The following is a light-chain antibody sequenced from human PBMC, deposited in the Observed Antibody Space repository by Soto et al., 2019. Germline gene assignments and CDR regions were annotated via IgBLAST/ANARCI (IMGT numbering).Light chain of an antibody. V-gene: IGKV1-33*01. Sequence: IHVTQSPSSLSASVGDRVTITCQASQDISNYLKWYQQKPGKAPKLLIYDASNLETGVPTRFSGSGSGTDFTFTISSLQAEDITTYYCQQYDNLPITFGQGTRLDIK. CDR1: QDISNY. J-gene: IGKJ5*01. CDR3: QQYDNLPIT. CDR2: DAS.